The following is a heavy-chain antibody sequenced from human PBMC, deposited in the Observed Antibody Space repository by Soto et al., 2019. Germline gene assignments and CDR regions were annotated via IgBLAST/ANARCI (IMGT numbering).Heavy chain of an antibody. CDR2: INPSGGST. J-gene: IGHJ4*02. CDR3: ARADYYGSSGYHLDY. Sequence: QVQVAQSGAEVKRPGASVKVSCWASGYPFTNFYIHWVRQAPGQGLEWMGIINPSGGSTAYAQKFLGRVTMTSDTSTSKEYMEVSSLRSEDTAVYYCARADYYGSSGYHLDYWGQGTLVTVSS. V-gene: IGHV1-46*01. CDR1: GYPFTNFY. D-gene: IGHD3-22*01.